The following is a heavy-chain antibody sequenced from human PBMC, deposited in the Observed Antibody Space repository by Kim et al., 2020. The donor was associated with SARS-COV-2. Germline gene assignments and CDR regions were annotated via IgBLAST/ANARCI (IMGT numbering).Heavy chain of an antibody. D-gene: IGHD3-10*01. Sequence: GGSLRLSCVASALTFNNYAITWVRQAPGKGLEWVSATSKSGTNTYYADSVKGRFTISRDNSKNTVHLQMNSLRADDTAVYYCAKGAYYYVWGSLDPWGQG. CDR1: ALTFNNYA. J-gene: IGHJ5*02. CDR2: TSKSGTNT. CDR3: AKGAYYYVWGSLDP. V-gene: IGHV3-23*01.